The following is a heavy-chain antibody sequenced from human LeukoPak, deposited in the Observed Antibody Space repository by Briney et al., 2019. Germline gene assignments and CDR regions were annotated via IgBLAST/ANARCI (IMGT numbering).Heavy chain of an antibody. CDR3: ARSYYDILTGYYRHWFDP. Sequence: SETLSLTCTVSGGSISSHYWSWIRQPPGKGLEWIGYIYYSGSTNYNPSLKSRVTISVDTSKNQFSLKLSSVTAADPAVYYCARSYYDILTGYYRHWFDPWGQGTLVTVSS. J-gene: IGHJ5*02. D-gene: IGHD3-9*01. CDR2: IYYSGST. CDR1: GGSISSHY. V-gene: IGHV4-59*11.